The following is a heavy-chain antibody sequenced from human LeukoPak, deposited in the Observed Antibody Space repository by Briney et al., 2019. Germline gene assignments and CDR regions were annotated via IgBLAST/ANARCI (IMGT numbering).Heavy chain of an antibody. D-gene: IGHD1-7*01. V-gene: IGHV3-23*01. CDR3: AKQPNYATFDY. CDR1: GLTFSSYA. CDR2: ISGSGGST. J-gene: IGHJ4*02. Sequence: GRSQRLSCAASGLTFSSYAMSSVRHAPGEGLEWVSRISGSGGSTYYAHSVKGRFTISRDNSKYTLYLQMNSVRAEDTAVYYCAKQPNYATFDYWGQGTLVTVSS.